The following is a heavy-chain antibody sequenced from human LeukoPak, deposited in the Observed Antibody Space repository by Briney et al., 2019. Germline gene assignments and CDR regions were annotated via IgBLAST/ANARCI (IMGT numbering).Heavy chain of an antibody. V-gene: IGHV3-30*18. J-gene: IGHJ6*02. CDR3: AKGLSGVAGTFYYGMDV. CDR1: GFTFSSYG. Sequence: GGSLRHSCAASGFTFSSYGMHWVRQAPGKGLEWVAVISYDGSNKYYADSVKGRFTISRDNSKNTLYLQMNSLRAEDTAVYYCAKGLSGVAGTFYYGMDVWGQGTTVTVSS. D-gene: IGHD6-19*01. CDR2: ISYDGSNK.